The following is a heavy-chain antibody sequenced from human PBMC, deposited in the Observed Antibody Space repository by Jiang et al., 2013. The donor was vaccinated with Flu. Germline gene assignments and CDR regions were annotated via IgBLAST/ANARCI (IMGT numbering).Heavy chain of an antibody. V-gene: IGHV7-4-1*04. J-gene: IGHJ4*02. D-gene: IGHD5-12*01. CDR1: GYTFSSHA. CDR3: ARGPGWMGFDY. CDR2: INTKTGNP. Sequence: QSGSELRSLGSVKVSCKASGYTFSSHAMNWVRQAPGQGLEWMGSINTKTGNPAYAQGFTGRFVFSLDMSVSMAYLQISSLKADDSAMYYCARGPGWMGFDYWGQGMLVTVSS.